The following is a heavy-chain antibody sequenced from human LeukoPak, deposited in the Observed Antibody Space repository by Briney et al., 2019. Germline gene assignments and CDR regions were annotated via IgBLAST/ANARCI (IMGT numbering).Heavy chain of an antibody. J-gene: IGHJ3*02. CDR3: ASQNPAAVAFDI. CDR2: IIPIFGTA. V-gene: IGHV1-69*01. D-gene: IGHD2-15*01. Sequence: WASLKASCKASGGTLGSYAISWVRQPPDQGLERMGGIIPIFGTANYAQKFQGRVTITADESTSTAYMELSSLRSEDTAVYYCASQNPAAVAFDIWGQGTMVTVSS. CDR1: GGTLGSYA.